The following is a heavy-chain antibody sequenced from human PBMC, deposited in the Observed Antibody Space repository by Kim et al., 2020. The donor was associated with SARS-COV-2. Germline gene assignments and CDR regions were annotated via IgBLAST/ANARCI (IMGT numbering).Heavy chain of an antibody. V-gene: IGHV3-30*04. CDR2: ISYDGSNK. CDR3: ASIAARPVRTPIDY. Sequence: GGSLRLSCAASGFTFSSYAMHWVRQAPGKGLEWVAVISYDGSNKYYADSVKGRFTISRDNSKNTLYLQMNSLRAEDTAVYYCASIAARPVRTPIDYWGQGTLVTVSS. D-gene: IGHD6-6*01. J-gene: IGHJ4*02. CDR1: GFTFSSYA.